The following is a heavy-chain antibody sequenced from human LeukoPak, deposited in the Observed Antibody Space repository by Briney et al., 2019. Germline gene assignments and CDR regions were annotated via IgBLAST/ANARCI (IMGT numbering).Heavy chain of an antibody. CDR2: INPNSGGT. CDR3: ARLGGNYPIDY. Sequence: ASVKVSCKASGCTFTGYYMHWVRQAPGQGLEWMGRINPNSGGTNYAQKLQGRVTMTTDTSTSTAYMELRSLRSDDTAVYYCARLGGNYPIDYWGQGTLVTVSS. CDR1: GCTFTGYY. V-gene: IGHV1-2*06. D-gene: IGHD1-7*01. J-gene: IGHJ4*02.